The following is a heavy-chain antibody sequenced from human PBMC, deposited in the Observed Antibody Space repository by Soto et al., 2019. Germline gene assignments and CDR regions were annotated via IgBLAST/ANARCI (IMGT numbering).Heavy chain of an antibody. CDR2: ISDDGSDK. V-gene: IGHV3-30*18. CDR3: AKTLRFLDLALDYDYGMDV. D-gene: IGHD3-3*01. Sequence: QVQLVEAGGGVVQPGRSLRLSCVASGFQFTRYGIHWVRQAPGKGLEWVALISDDGSDKDYADSVGGRFTMSRDNSKNTRYLQMNSLRPEDTAVYYCAKTLRFLDLALDYDYGMDVWCQGTTVTVS. CDR1: GFQFTRYG. J-gene: IGHJ6*02.